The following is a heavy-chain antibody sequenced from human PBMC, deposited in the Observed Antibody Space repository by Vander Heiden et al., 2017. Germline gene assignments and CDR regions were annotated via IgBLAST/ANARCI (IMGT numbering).Heavy chain of an antibody. CDR2: ISYDGSNK. CDR3: ARGEYYYDSSGYYVLDY. Sequence: QVQLVESGGGVVQPGRSLRLPCAASGLTFSRYAMHWVRQAPGKGLEWVAVISYDGSNKYYADSVKGRFTISRDNSKNTLYLQMNSLRAEDTAVYYCARGEYYYDSSGYYVLDYWGQGTLVTVSS. D-gene: IGHD3-22*01. CDR1: GLTFSRYA. J-gene: IGHJ4*02. V-gene: IGHV3-30*04.